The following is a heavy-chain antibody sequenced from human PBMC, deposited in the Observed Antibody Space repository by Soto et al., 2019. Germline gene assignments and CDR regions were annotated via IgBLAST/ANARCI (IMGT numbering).Heavy chain of an antibody. V-gene: IGHV1-69*13. Sequence: GASVKVSCKASGGTFSSYAISWVRQAPGQGLEWMGGIIPIFGTANYAQKFQGRVTITADESTSTAYMELSSLRSEDTAVYYCANYYGSGSYYNVMSPVNWFDPWGQGTLVTVSS. CDR2: IIPIFGTA. CDR3: ANYYGSGSYYNVMSPVNWFDP. D-gene: IGHD3-10*01. CDR1: GGTFSSYA. J-gene: IGHJ5*02.